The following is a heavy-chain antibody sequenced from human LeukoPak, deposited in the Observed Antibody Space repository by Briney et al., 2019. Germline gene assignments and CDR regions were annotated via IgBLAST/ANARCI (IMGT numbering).Heavy chain of an antibody. CDR2: INHSGST. CDR1: GGSFSGYY. J-gene: IGHJ5*02. CDR3: ARDGGPYYYGSGSYYTLWFDP. D-gene: IGHD3-10*01. Sequence: SETLSLTCAVYGGSFSGYYWSWIRQPPGKGLEWIGEINHSGSTNYNPSLKSRVTISVDTSKNQFSLKLSSVTAADTAVYYCARDGGPYYYGSGSYYTLWFDPWGQGTLVTVSS. V-gene: IGHV4-34*01.